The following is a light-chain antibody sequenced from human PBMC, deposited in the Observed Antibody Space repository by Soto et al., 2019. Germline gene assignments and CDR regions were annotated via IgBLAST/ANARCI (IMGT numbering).Light chain of an antibody. CDR1: TSNIAGNT. V-gene: IGLV1-44*01. J-gene: IGLJ3*02. Sequence: QAVVTQPPSLSGTPGQRVTISCSGSTSNIAGNTVHWYQHLPKTAPKLLIYIDDQRPSGVPDRFSGSKSGTSASLAISGLQSEDEADYYCQSYDNSLSGSWVFGGGTKLTVL. CDR3: QSYDNSLSGSWV. CDR2: IDD.